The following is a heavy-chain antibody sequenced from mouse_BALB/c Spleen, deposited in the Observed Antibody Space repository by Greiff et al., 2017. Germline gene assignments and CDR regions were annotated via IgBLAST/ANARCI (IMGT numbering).Heavy chain of an antibody. D-gene: IGHD2-2*01. J-gene: IGHJ2*01. Sequence: EVQLQQSGAELVRSGASVKLSCTASGFNIKDYYMHWVKQRPEQGLEWIGWIDPENGDTEYAPKFQGKATMTADTSSNTAYLQLSSLTSEDTAVYYCNAYYGYDGFDYWGQGTTLTVSS. CDR2: IDPENGDT. V-gene: IGHV14-4*02. CDR1: GFNIKDYY. CDR3: NAYYGYDGFDY.